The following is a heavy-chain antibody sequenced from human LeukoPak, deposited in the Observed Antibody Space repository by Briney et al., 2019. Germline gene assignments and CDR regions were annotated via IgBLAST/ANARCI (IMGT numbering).Heavy chain of an antibody. V-gene: IGHV1-3*01. J-gene: IGHJ3*02. D-gene: IGHD6-13*01. CDR2: INAGNGNT. Sequence: ASVKVSCKASGYTFTSYAMHWVRQAPGQRLEWMGWINAGNGNTKYSQKFQGRVTITRDTSASTAYMELSSLRSEDTAVYYCARAAAGTGNAFDIWGQGTMVTVSS. CDR1: GYTFTSYA. CDR3: ARAAAGTGNAFDI.